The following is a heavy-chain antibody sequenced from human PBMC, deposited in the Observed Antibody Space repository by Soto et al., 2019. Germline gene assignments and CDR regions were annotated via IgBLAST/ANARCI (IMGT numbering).Heavy chain of an antibody. V-gene: IGHV5-10-1*01. CDR3: ATSNYRSSFRGALDY. CDR2: IDPSDSYT. CDR1: GYSFTSYW. D-gene: IGHD6-6*01. Sequence: PGESLKISCKGSGYSFTSYWISWVRQMPGKGLEWMGRIDPSDSYTNYSPSFQGHVTISADKSISTAYLQWSSLKASDTAMYYCATSNYRSSFRGALDYWGQGTLVTVSS. J-gene: IGHJ4*02.